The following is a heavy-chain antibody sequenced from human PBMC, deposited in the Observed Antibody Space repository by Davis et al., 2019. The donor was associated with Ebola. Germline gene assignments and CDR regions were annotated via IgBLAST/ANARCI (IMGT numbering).Heavy chain of an antibody. CDR2: INHSGST. Sequence: SETLSLTCAVYGGSFSGYYWSWIRQPPGKGLEWIGEINHSGSTNYNPSLKSRVTISVDTSKNQFSLKLSSVTAADTAVYYCAKDRLVGATRANWFDPWGQGTLVTVSS. V-gene: IGHV4-34*01. D-gene: IGHD1-26*01. CDR3: AKDRLVGATRANWFDP. J-gene: IGHJ5*02. CDR1: GGSFSGYY.